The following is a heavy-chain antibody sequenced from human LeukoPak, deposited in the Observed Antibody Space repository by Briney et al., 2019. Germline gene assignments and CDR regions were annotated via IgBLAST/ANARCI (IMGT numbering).Heavy chain of an antibody. CDR1: GFTFSIYW. J-gene: IGHJ5*02. V-gene: IGHV3-74*01. Sequence: GGSLRLSCAASGFTFSIYWMHWVPHAPGKGLVWVSRIKSDGSSTDYADSVKGRFTISRDNAKNTLYLQMNSLRAEDTAVYYCARALAVAGSSILRSWGQGTLVTVSS. D-gene: IGHD6-13*01. CDR3: ARALAVAGSSILRS. CDR2: IKSDGSST.